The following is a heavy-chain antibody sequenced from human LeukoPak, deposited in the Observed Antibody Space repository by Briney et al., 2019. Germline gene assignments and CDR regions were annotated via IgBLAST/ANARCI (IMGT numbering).Heavy chain of an antibody. CDR2: IHYSGST. V-gene: IGHV4-59*01. CDR1: GGSIRSSY. CDR3: ARRVWATTISRDAFDI. J-gene: IGHJ3*02. D-gene: IGHD1-26*01. Sequence: SETLSLTCTVSGGSIRSSYWSWIWQPPGKGLEWIGHIHYSGSTNYNPSLKSRVTVSVDTSKNEFSLKLSSVTAADTAVYYCARRVWATTISRDAFDIWGQGTMVTVSS.